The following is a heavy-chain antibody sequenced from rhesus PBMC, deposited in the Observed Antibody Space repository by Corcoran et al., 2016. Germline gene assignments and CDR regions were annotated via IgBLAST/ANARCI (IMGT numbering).Heavy chain of an antibody. CDR2: VDPEDGEA. J-gene: IGHJ4*01. V-gene: IGHV1-111*02. CDR3: ARDRGQLGYFDY. CDR1: GYTFTELS. Sequence: EVQLVQSGAEVKKPGASGKISCKASGYTFTELSMHWLGKAPGKGLEWMGRVDPEDGEADYAQKFQDRVTITADTSTDTAYMELSSLRSEDTAVYYCARDRGQLGYFDYWGQGVLVTVSS. D-gene: IGHD6-25*01.